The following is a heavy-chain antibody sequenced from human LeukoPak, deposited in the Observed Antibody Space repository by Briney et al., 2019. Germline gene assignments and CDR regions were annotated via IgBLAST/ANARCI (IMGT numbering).Heavy chain of an antibody. J-gene: IGHJ6*03. D-gene: IGHD1-7*01. CDR2: INPNSGGT. V-gene: IGHV1-2*02. Sequence: ASVKVSCKASGYTFTGYYMHWVRQAPGQGLEWMGWINPNSGGTNYAQKFQGRVTMTWDTSISTAYMELSRLRSDDTAVYYCARGPPGITGITGYYHYYYYMDVWGKGTTVTVSS. CDR1: GYTFTGYY. CDR3: ARGPPGITGITGYYHYYYYMDV.